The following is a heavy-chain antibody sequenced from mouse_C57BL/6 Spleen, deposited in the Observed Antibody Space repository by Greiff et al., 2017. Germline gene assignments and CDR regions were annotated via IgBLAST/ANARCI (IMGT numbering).Heavy chain of an antibody. V-gene: IGHV1-52*01. CDR1: GYTFTSYW. D-gene: IGHD6-1*01. CDR2: IDPSDSET. CDR3: ARHCECDVYAMED. Sequence: QVQLQQPGAELVRPGSSVKLSCKASGYTFTSYWMHWVKQRPIQGLEWIGNIDPSDSETHYNQKFKDKATLTVDKSSSTAYMQLSRLTSEDSAVYYCARHCECDVYAMEDRGQGASVTV. J-gene: IGHJ4*01.